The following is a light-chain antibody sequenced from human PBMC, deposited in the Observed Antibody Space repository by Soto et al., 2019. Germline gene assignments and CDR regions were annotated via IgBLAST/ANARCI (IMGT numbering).Light chain of an antibody. CDR2: KVS. CDR1: QSLVYSDGNIY. CDR3: MQGTHWPPIT. V-gene: IGKV2-30*01. J-gene: IGKJ5*01. Sequence: DVVLTQSPLSLPVTLGQPASISCRSTQSLVYSDGNIYLNWFQQRPGQSPRRLIYKVSIRDSGVPVRFSGSGSGTDFTLKISRVEAEDVGVYYCMQGTHWPPITFGQGTRLEIK.